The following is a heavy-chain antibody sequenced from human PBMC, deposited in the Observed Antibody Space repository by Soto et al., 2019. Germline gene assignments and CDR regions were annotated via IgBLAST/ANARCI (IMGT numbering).Heavy chain of an antibody. CDR1: GFTFSNAW. Sequence: EVQLVESGGGLVKPGGSLRLSCAASGFTFSNAWMSWVRQAPGKGLEWVGHIKSKTDNGTTDYAAPVKGRFTFSRDDSKNTLYLQMNSLKTEDTAVYYCCTEGVHASGSYYTFWGQGTLVTVSS. D-gene: IGHD3-10*01. V-gene: IGHV3-15*01. CDR2: IKSKTDNGTT. CDR3: CTEGVHASGSYYTF. J-gene: IGHJ4*02.